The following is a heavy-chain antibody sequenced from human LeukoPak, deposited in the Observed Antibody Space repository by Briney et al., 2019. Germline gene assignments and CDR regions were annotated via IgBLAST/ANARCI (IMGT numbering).Heavy chain of an antibody. J-gene: IGHJ3*02. Sequence: GGSLRLSCAASGFTFSSYSMNWVRQAPGKGLEWVSSISSSSSYIYYADSVKGRFTISRDNAKNSLYLQMNSLRAEDTAVYYCARDHDYGDHGAFDIWGQGTMVTVSS. CDR2: ISSSSSYI. CDR3: ARDHDYGDHGAFDI. D-gene: IGHD4-17*01. CDR1: GFTFSSYS. V-gene: IGHV3-21*01.